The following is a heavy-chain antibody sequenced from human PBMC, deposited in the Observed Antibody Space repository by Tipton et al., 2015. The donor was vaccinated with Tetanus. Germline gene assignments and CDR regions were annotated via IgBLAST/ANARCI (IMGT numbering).Heavy chain of an antibody. CDR3: ARGIGKSPMGY. CDR1: GGSFSGYY. CDR2: INHSGST. Sequence: GLVKPSETLSLTCAVYGGSFSGYYWSWIRQPPGKGLEWIGEINHSGSTNYNPSLKSRVTISVDTSKNQFSLKLSSVTAADTAVYYCARGIGKSPMGYWGQGTLVTVSS. J-gene: IGHJ4*02. D-gene: IGHD1-26*01. V-gene: IGHV4-34*01.